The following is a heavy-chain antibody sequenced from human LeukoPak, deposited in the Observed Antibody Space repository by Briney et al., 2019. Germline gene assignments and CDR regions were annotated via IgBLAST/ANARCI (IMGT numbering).Heavy chain of an antibody. D-gene: IGHD3-16*01. J-gene: IGHJ4*02. V-gene: IGHV3-21*01. CDR1: GNYW. CDR2: FGTRSTSI. CDR3: ARENDQGFDY. Sequence: PGGSLRLSCAASGNYWMHWVRQAPGKGLEWVSSFGTRSTSIYYARSVTGRFIISRDNAKNSLYLQMNSLRAEDTAVYYCARENDQGFDYWGQGTLVTVSS.